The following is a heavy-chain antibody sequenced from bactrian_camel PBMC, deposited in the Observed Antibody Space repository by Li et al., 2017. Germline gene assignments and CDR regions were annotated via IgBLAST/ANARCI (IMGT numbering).Heavy chain of an antibody. CDR2: IYTRAGFT. V-gene: IGHV3S1*01. Sequence: HVQLVESGGGSVQAGGSLRLSCAASGYAAYSVYCRAWFRQATGKEREGVAAIYTRAGFTQYADSVKGRFTISHDNAKNTLYLQMNSLKPEDTAIYYCAAAKGLPDLLRGGYLSARSYNYWGWGTQVTVS. CDR1: GYAAYSVYC. J-gene: IGHJ4*01. CDR3: AAAKGLPDLLRGGYLSARSYNY. D-gene: IGHD3*01.